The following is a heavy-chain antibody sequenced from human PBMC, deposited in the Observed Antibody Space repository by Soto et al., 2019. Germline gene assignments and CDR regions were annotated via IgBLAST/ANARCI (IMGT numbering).Heavy chain of an antibody. J-gene: IGHJ5*02. D-gene: IGHD2-8*01. CDR3: ARATHGAHWFDP. CDR2: TYYRSKWDY. CDR1: GDSVSTNSAT. Sequence: SQTLSLTCAISGDSVSTNSATWDWIRQSPSRGLEWLGRTYYRSKWDYDYAASVEGRIAINPDTSKNQFSLHLNSVTPEDTAVYSCARATHGAHWFDPWGQGALVTVSS. V-gene: IGHV6-1*01.